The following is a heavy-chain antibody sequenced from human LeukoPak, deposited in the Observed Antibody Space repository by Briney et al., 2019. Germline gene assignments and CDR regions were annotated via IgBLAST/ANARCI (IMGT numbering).Heavy chain of an antibody. CDR3: AKGYYYGSGSYDY. Sequence: GGSLRLSCAASGFTFSSYGMHWVRQAPGKGLEWVAVISYDGSNKHYADSVKGRFTISRDNSKNTLYLQMNSLRAEDTAVYYCAKGYYYGSGSYDYWGQGTLVTVSS. V-gene: IGHV3-30*18. J-gene: IGHJ4*02. D-gene: IGHD3-10*01. CDR1: GFTFSSYG. CDR2: ISYDGSNK.